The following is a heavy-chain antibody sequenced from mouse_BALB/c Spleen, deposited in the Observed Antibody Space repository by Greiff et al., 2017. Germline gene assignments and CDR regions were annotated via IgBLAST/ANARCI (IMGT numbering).Heavy chain of an antibody. D-gene: IGHD2-4*01. CDR2: ISSGGST. Sequence: EVQVVESGGGLVKPGGSLKLSCAASGFTFSSYAMSWVRQTPEKRLEWVASISSGGSTYYPDSVKGRFTISRDNSRNILYLQMSSLRSEDTAMYYCARGVMITPRYYFDYWGQGTTLTVSS. V-gene: IGHV5-6-5*01. CDR1: GFTFSSYA. J-gene: IGHJ2*01. CDR3: ARGVMITPRYYFDY.